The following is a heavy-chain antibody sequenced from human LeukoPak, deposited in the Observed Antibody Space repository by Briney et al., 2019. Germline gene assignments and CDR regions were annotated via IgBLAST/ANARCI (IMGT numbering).Heavy chain of an antibody. CDR3: ARDQQQLVKGGAFDI. D-gene: IGHD6-13*01. V-gene: IGHV3-21*01. CDR2: ISSSSSYI. J-gene: IGHJ3*02. CDR1: GFTFSSYS. Sequence: GESLRLSCAASGFTFSSYSMNWVRQAPGKGLEWVSSISSSSSYIYYADSVKGRFTISRDNAKNSLYLQMNSLRAEDTAVYYCARDQQQLVKGGAFDIWGQGTMVTVSS.